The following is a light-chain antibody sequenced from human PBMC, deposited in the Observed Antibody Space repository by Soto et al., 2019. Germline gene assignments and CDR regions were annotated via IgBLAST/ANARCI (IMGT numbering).Light chain of an antibody. Sequence: DIQMTQSPSSLSASVGDRVTITCRASQSISGHLNWYQQKPGRAPQLLIYAASSLQSGVPSRFSGSGSGTDFTLTISSLQPEDFTSYYCQQSYSIPYTFGQGTKLEIK. CDR1: QSISGH. V-gene: IGKV1-39*01. CDR3: QQSYSIPYT. CDR2: AAS. J-gene: IGKJ2*01.